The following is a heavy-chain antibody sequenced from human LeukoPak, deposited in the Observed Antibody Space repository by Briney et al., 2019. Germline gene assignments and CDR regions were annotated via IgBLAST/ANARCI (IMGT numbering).Heavy chain of an antibody. V-gene: IGHV3-30*04. CDR1: GFTLSGYE. CDR3: ASTPRVVPA. CDR2: ISYDGSNK. J-gene: IGHJ5*02. D-gene: IGHD2-2*01. Sequence: GGSLRLSCAASGFTLSGYEMNWVRQAPGKGLEWVAVISYDGSNKYYADSVKGRFTISRDNSKNTLYLQMNSLRAEDTAVYYCASTPRVVPAWGQGTLVTVSS.